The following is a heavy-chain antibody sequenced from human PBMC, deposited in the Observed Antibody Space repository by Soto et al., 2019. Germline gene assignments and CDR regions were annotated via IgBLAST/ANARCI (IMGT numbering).Heavy chain of an antibody. V-gene: IGHV1-46*01. CDR3: ATMLSGSYFDY. J-gene: IGHJ4*02. Sequence: ASVKVSCKASGYTFTSYYMHWVRQAPGQGLEWMGIINPSGGSTSYAQKFQGRVTMTRDTFTSTVYMELSSLRSEDTSVYYCATMLSGSYFDYWGQGTLVTVSS. CDR2: INPSGGST. CDR1: GYTFTSYY. D-gene: IGHD1-26*01.